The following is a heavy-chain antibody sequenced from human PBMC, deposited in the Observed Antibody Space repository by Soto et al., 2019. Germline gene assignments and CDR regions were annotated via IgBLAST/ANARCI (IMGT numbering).Heavy chain of an antibody. Sequence: SLRLACAASGFSVTNNYMNRVRQAPGKGLEWVSYISSSSSTIYYADSVKGRFTISRDNAKNSLYLQMNSLRAEDTAVYYCARATGADKEDYWGQGTLVTVSS. CDR2: ISSSSSTI. CDR1: GFSVTNNY. J-gene: IGHJ4*02. D-gene: IGHD3-10*01. CDR3: ARATGADKEDY. V-gene: IGHV3-48*04.